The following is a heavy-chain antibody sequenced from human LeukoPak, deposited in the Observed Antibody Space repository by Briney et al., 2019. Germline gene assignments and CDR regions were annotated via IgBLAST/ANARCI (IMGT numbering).Heavy chain of an antibody. CDR2: ITRDSIYT. CDR1: GFTVSSNY. D-gene: IGHD6-19*01. Sequence: GGSLRLSCAASGFTVSSNYMSWVRQTPGKGLEWVSSITRDSIYTFYADSVKGRFTISRDNAKNSLFLQMNSLRGEDTAVYYCARDKVGGSMAGSNFDYWGQGTLVTVSS. CDR3: ARDKVGGSMAGSNFDY. J-gene: IGHJ4*02. V-gene: IGHV3-21*01.